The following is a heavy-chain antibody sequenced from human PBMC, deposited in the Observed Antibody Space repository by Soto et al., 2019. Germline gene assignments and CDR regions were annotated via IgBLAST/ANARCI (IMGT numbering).Heavy chain of an antibody. V-gene: IGHV1-3*01. CDR2: INAGNDHT. J-gene: IGHJ6*02. CDR1: GYTFTNYA. Sequence: ASVKVSCKAYGYTFTNYAMQWVRQAPGQRLEWMGWINAGNDHTKYSEKLQGRFTMTRDTSISTAYMELSRLRSDDTAVYYCARVRRFVHPKYGMEVWGQGTTVTVSS. CDR3: ARVRRFVHPKYGMEV. D-gene: IGHD3-10*01.